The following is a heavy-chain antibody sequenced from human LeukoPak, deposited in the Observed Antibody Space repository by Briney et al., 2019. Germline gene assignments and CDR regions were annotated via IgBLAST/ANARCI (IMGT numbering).Heavy chain of an antibody. D-gene: IGHD3-16*02. CDR1: GFTFSNYW. Sequence: GGSLRLSCAASGFTFSNYWMSWVRLAPGKGLEWIGFIRSRTYGGTTEYAASVKGRFTISRDDSKSIAYLQMNSLKTEDTAVYYCTRAARRDYVWGSFRPPFDYWGQGTLVTVSS. V-gene: IGHV3-49*04. CDR3: TRAARRDYVWGSFRPPFDY. J-gene: IGHJ4*02. CDR2: IRSRTYGGTT.